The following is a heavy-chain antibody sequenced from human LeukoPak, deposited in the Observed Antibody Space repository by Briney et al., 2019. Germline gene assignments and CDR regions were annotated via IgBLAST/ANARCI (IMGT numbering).Heavy chain of an antibody. Sequence: GGSLRLSCAASGFTFSSYGMHWVRQAPGKGLEWVAFIRYDGSNKYYADSVKGRFTISRDNSKNTLYLQMNSLRAEDTAVYYCAKGRAAAGLWFDPWGQGTLVTVSS. CDR2: IRYDGSNK. V-gene: IGHV3-30*02. J-gene: IGHJ5*02. D-gene: IGHD6-13*01. CDR3: AKGRAAAGLWFDP. CDR1: GFTFSSYG.